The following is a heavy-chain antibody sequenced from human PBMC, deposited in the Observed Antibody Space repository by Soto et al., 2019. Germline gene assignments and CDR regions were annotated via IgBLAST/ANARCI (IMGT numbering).Heavy chain of an antibody. Sequence: SESLSLTCTPSRASGGSTYNYWTWIRQPPGTGLEWIGYIFHSGSTSYNPSLESRATISADTSKDQFSLKLRSVTAADTAVYYCVSEGCSGGSCYSGYNLGIDYWRPGILVTVYS. CDR2: IFHSGST. CDR3: VSEGCSGGSCYSGYNLGIDY. V-gene: IGHV4-61*01. CDR1: RASGGSTYNY. D-gene: IGHD2-15*01. J-gene: IGHJ4*02.